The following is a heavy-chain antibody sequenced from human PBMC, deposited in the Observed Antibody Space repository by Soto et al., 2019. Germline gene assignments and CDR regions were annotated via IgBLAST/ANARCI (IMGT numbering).Heavy chain of an antibody. D-gene: IGHD2-21*02. CDR1: CLTFSSYS. V-gene: IGHV3-48*02. CDR3: ARDRFFLEYCGGDCYSPLGY. Sequence: XESLRLSCAASCLTFSSYSRNGVRPAPGKGLEWVSYISSSSSTIYYADSVKGRFTISRDNAKNSLYLQMNSLRDEDTAVYYCARDRFFLEYCGGDCYSPLGYWGQGTRVTVPS. CDR2: ISSSSSTI. J-gene: IGHJ4*02.